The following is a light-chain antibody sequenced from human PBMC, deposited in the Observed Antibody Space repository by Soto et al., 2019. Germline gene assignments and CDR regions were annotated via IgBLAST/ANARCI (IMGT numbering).Light chain of an antibody. CDR1: QGIGDT. J-gene: IGKJ4*02. Sequence: EVVMTQSPSTLSVSPGEGATLSCRASQGIGDTLAWYQQRPGQSPRLLIYGASSRATGIPDRFSGRGSGTDFTLIISRLEPEDFAVYYCQQFAGSFGGGTKVDI. CDR3: QQFAGS. V-gene: IGKV3-20*01. CDR2: GAS.